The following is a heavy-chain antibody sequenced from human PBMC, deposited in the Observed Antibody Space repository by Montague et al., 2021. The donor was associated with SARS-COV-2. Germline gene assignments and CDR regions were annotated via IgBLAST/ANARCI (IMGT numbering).Heavy chain of an antibody. CDR1: GGSVSSISSH. CDR3: ARRYGSSFDY. Sequence: SETLSLTCTVSGGSVSSISSHWGWIRQPPGKGLEYIGSFYYAGGTQYNPSLKSRVTISVDTSNDQFSLKMNSVTAADTAVYFCARRYGSSFDYWGQGTLVTVSS. D-gene: IGHD4-17*01. V-gene: IGHV4-39*01. J-gene: IGHJ4*02. CDR2: FYYAGGT.